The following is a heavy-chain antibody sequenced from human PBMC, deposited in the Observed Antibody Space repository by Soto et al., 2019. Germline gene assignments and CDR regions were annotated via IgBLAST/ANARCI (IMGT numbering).Heavy chain of an antibody. CDR3: STGLGKSNTDY. J-gene: IGHJ4*02. D-gene: IGHD3-9*01. V-gene: IGHV3-15*01. CDR2: IKKMVDGGTS. Sequence: EVQLVESGGSLVTPGGSLVISCAASGFTFSDTWMSWVRQAPGKGLEWVGLIKKMVDGGTSDYAAPVKGRFIISRDDSTNKLYLQMNSLKTEDTAVYYWSTGLGKSNTDYWGQGTLVTVSS. CDR1: GFTFSDTW.